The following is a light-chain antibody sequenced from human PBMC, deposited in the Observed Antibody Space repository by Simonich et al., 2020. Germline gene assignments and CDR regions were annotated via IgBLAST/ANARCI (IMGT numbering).Light chain of an antibody. CDR2: DVS. Sequence: QSALTQPASVSGSPGQSITISCTGTSSDVGGYNYVSWFQQHPGKAPKLMIYDVSNRPSGVSKRFSGSKSGNTASLTISGLQAEDEADYYCCSYAGSYTLVFGGGTKLTVL. CDR1: SSDVGGYNY. V-gene: IGLV2-14*03. CDR3: CSYAGSYTLV. J-gene: IGLJ2*01.